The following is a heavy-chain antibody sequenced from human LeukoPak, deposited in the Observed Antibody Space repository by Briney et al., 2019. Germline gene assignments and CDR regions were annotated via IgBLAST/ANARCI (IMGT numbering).Heavy chain of an antibody. J-gene: IGHJ4*02. CDR1: GGSISSSSYS. V-gene: IGHV4-39*01. Sequence: PSETLSLTCTVSGGSISSSSYSWGWIRQPPGKGLEWIGSIYYSGSTYYNPSLKSRVTISVDTSKNQFSLKLSSVTAADTAVYYCARHVPDPIAAAAFDYWGQGTLVTVSS. CDR3: ARHVPDPIAAAAFDY. D-gene: IGHD6-13*01. CDR2: IYYSGST.